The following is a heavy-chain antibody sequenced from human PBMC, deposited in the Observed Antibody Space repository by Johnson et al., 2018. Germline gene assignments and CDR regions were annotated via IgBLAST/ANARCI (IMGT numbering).Heavy chain of an antibody. D-gene: IGHD4-17*01. CDR2: ISYDGSNT. CDR3: ARARMPYGDYLEYFQH. Sequence: QLVQSGGGVVQPGRSLRLSCAASGFTFSSYGMHWVRQAPGKGLEWVAVISYDGSNTYYADSVKGRFTISRENSNNTLYLQMNSRRAEDTAVYYCARARMPYGDYLEYFQHWGQGTLVTVSS. V-gene: IGHV3-30*03. J-gene: IGHJ1*01. CDR1: GFTFSSYG.